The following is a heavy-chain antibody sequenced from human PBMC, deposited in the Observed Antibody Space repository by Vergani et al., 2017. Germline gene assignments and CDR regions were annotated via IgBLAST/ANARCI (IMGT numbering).Heavy chain of an antibody. CDR1: GFTFSSYS. D-gene: IGHD3-3*01. Sequence: EVQLVESGGGLVQPGGSLRLSCAASGFTFSSYSMNWVRQAPGKGLEWVSSISSSSSYIYYADSVKGRLTISRDNDKNSLYLQMNSLRAEDTAVYYCARTIRAGFWIGHDYWGQGTLVTVSS. CDR2: ISSSSSYI. CDR3: ARTIRAGFWIGHDY. V-gene: IGHV3-21*01. J-gene: IGHJ4*02.